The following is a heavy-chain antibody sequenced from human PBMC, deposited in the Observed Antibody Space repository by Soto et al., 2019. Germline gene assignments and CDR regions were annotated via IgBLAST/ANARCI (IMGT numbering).Heavy chain of an antibody. J-gene: IGHJ4*02. V-gene: IGHV3-33*01. CDR3: ARVYSGYEYFDY. CDR1: GFTFSSYG. D-gene: IGHD5-12*01. CDR2: IWYDGSNK. Sequence: QVQLVESGGGVVQPGRSLRLSCAASGFTFSSYGMHWVRQAPGKGLEWVAVIWYDGSNKYYADSVKGRFTISRDNSKNTLYLQMNSLRAEDTAVYYCARVYSGYEYFDYWGQGTLVTVSS.